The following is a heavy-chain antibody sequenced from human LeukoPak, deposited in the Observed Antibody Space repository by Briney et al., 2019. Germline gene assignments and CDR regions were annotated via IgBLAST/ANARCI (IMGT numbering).Heavy chain of an antibody. CDR3: ARQVSCDTTTCYAGMPPDY. D-gene: IGHD2-2*01. CDR1: GFTFSRYA. V-gene: IGHV3-23*01. J-gene: IGHJ4*02. CDR2: ISGSDGST. Sequence: GGSLRLSCATSGFTFSRYAMSWVRQTPEKGLEWVSVISGSDGSTYYADSVRGRFTISRDDSGNTLFLQMNSLRAEDTAVYYCARQVSCDTTTCYAGMPPDYWGQGTLVTVSS.